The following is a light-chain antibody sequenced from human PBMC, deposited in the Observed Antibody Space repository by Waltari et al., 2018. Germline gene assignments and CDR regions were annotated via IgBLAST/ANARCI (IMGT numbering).Light chain of an antibody. CDR2: AAS. V-gene: IGKV3-15*01. CDR3: QHYDNWPPSYT. J-gene: IGKJ2*01. CDR1: QSVGSN. Sequence: ETMMTQSPGTLSVSPGQRATLSCRASQSVGSNLAWYQQKPGQAPRLLIYAASTGATGIPTRFAGSASGTEFTLTISSLQSEDFAVYYCQHYDNWPPSYTFGRGTKLEIE.